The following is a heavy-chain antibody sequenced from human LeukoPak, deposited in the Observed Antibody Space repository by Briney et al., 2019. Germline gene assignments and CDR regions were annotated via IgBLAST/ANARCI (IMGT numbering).Heavy chain of an antibody. Sequence: GGSLRLSCAASGFSFSSYAMSWVRQAPGKGLEWVSGISGSGDETYYTDSVKGRFTISRDNAKNSLYLQMNSLRAEDTAVYYCARSRLMYYDFWSGPFDYWGQGTLVTVSS. CDR3: ARSRLMYYDFWSGPFDY. CDR1: GFSFSSYA. V-gene: IGHV3-21*01. CDR2: ISGSGDET. D-gene: IGHD3-3*01. J-gene: IGHJ4*02.